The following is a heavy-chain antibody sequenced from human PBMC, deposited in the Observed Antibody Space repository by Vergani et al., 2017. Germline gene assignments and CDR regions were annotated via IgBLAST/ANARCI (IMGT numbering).Heavy chain of an antibody. V-gene: IGHV5-51*03. CDR2: IYPGDSDT. CDR1: GYSFTSYW. CDR3: ARLYYYDSSGYSNYFDY. J-gene: IGHJ4*02. D-gene: IGHD3-22*01. Sequence: EVQLVQSGAEVKKPGESLKISCKGSGYSFTSYWIGWVRQMPGKGLGWMGIIYPGDSDTRYSPSFQGQVTISADKSISTAYLQWSSLKASDTAMYYCARLYYYDSSGYSNYFDYWGQGTLVTVSS.